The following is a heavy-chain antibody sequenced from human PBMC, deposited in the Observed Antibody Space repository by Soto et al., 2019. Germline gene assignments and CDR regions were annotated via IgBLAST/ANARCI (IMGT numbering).Heavy chain of an antibody. CDR3: ARNAKHYDFWSGYYTENWFDP. V-gene: IGHV3-23*01. CDR1: GFTFSSYA. Sequence: EVQLLESGGGLVQPGGSLRLSCAASGFTFSSYAMSWVRQAPGKGLEWVSAISGSGGSTYSADSVKGRFTISRDNPKNPLCLQMNSLRAEDTAVYYCARNAKHYDFWSGYYTENWFDPWGQGTLVTVSS. D-gene: IGHD3-3*01. CDR2: ISGSGGST. J-gene: IGHJ5*02.